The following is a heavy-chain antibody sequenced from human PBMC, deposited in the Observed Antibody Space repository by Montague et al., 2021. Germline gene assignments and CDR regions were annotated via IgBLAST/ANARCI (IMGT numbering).Heavy chain of an antibody. CDR2: IYYSANT. CDR3: ARVDCDGDCYTFDP. CDR1: GGSISSGGYY. V-gene: IGHV4-39*01. D-gene: IGHD2-21*02. Sequence: SETLSPTCTVSGGSISSGGYYWGWIRQPPGRGLEWIGSIYYSANTYYNPSLKSRLSISVDTTKNQFSLRLKSVTAADTAVYHCARVDCDGDCYTFDPWGQGTLVTVSS. J-gene: IGHJ5*02.